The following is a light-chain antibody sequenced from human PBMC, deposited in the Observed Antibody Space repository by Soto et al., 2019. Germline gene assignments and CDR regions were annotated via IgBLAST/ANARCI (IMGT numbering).Light chain of an antibody. J-gene: IGKJ4*01. CDR2: DAS. V-gene: IGKV3-11*01. Sequence: EIVLTQSPATLSLSPGERATLSCRSSQSVSSYLAWYQQKPGQAPRLLIYDASNRATGIPARFSGSGSGTDFTLTITSLQVEDFGTYYCQQSSTTPLTFGGGTKVDIK. CDR3: QQSSTTPLT. CDR1: QSVSSY.